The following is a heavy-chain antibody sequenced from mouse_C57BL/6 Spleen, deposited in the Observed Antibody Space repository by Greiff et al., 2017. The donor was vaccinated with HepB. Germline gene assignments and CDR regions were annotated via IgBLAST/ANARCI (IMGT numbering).Heavy chain of an antibody. V-gene: IGHV5-17*01. Sequence: DVKLVESGGGLVKPGGSLKLSCAASGFTFSDYGMHWVRQAPEKGLEWVAYISGGSSTIYYADTVKGRFTISRDNAKNTLFLQMTSLRSEDTAMYYCARPHYYAMDYWGQGTSVTVSS. CDR1: GFTFSDYG. CDR2: ISGGSSTI. J-gene: IGHJ4*01. CDR3: ARPHYYAMDY.